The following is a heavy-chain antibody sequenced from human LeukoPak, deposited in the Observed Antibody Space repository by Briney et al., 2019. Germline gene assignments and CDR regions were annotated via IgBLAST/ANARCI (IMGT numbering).Heavy chain of an antibody. CDR2: INHSGST. D-gene: IGHD3-10*01. CDR3: ARGTRYYGSGSKIDY. CDR1: GGSFSGYY. J-gene: IGHJ4*02. V-gene: IGHV4-34*01. Sequence: SETLSLTCAVYGGSFSGYYWSWIRQPPGKGLEWIGEINHSGSTNYNPSLKSRVTISVDTSKNQFSLKLSSVTAADTAAYYCARGTRYYGSGSKIDYWGQGTLVTVSS.